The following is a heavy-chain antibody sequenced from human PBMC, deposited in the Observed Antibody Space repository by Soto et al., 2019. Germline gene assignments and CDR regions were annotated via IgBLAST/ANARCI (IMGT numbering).Heavy chain of an antibody. CDR2: INAGNGNT. J-gene: IGHJ4*02. Sequence: ASVKVSCKASGYTFTSYAMHWVRQAPGQRLEWMGWINAGNGNTKYSQKFQGRVTITRDTSASTAYMELSSLRSEDTAVYYCARAGVVVTAPDYWGQGTLVTVS. V-gene: IGHV1-3*01. CDR3: ARAGVVVTAPDY. CDR1: GYTFTSYA. D-gene: IGHD2-21*02.